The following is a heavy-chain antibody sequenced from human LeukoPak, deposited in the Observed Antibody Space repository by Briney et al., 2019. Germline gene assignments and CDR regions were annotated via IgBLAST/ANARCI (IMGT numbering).Heavy chain of an antibody. J-gene: IGHJ3*02. V-gene: IGHV4-39*01. CDR2: IYYSGST. CDR1: GGSISSSSYY. CDR3: ARHVGGYDADASDI. Sequence: SETLSLTCTVSGGSISSSSYYWGWIRQPPGKGLEWIGSIYYSGSTYYNPSLKSRVTISVDTSKNQFSLKLSSVTAADTAVYYCARHVGGYDADASDIWGQGTMVTVSS. D-gene: IGHD5-12*01.